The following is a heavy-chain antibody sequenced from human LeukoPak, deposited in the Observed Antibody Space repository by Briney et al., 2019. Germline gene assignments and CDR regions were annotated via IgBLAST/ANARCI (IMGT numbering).Heavy chain of an antibody. V-gene: IGHV1-69*04. CDR3: ARDVYDILTGYYYYYGMDV. CDR1: GGTFSRYA. Sequence: SVTVSCKASGGTFSRYAMSWVGQAPGEGVEWVGRIIPIVGIAKYARKLQGRVTITAEKSKSTAYMEVSSLRSEDTAVYYCARDVYDILTGYYYYYGMDVWGQGTTVTVSS. D-gene: IGHD3-9*01. CDR2: IIPIVGIA. J-gene: IGHJ6*02.